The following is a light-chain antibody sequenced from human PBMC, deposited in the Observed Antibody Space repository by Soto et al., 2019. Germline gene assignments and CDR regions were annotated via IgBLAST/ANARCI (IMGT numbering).Light chain of an antibody. CDR2: YDD. CDR1: SSNIGKNA. V-gene: IGLV1-36*01. J-gene: IGLJ7*01. CDR3: AAWDDSLNGWV. Sequence: QSVLTQPPAVSDAPRQRVTISCSGSSSNIGKNAVNWYQQLPGKAPKLLIYYDDLLPSGVSDRFSGSKSGTSASLAISGLQSEDEADYYCAAWDDSLNGWVFGGGTQLTVL.